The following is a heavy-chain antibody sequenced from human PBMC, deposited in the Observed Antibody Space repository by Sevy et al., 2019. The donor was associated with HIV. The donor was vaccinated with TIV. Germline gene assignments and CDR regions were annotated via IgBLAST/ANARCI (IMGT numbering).Heavy chain of an antibody. Sequence: GGSLRLSCAASGFTFSSYAMHWVRQAPGKGLEWVAVISYDGSNKYYADSVKGRFTISRDNSKNTLYLQMNSLRAEDTAVYYCARGHSTYYYDSSGYDYWGQGTLVTVSS. CDR2: ISYDGSNK. CDR1: GFTFSSYA. CDR3: ARGHSTYYYDSSGYDY. V-gene: IGHV3-30-3*01. D-gene: IGHD3-22*01. J-gene: IGHJ4*02.